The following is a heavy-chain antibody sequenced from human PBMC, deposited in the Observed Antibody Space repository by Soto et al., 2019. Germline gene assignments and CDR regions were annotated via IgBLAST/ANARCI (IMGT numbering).Heavy chain of an antibody. Sequence: SVKVSCKASGGTFSSYAISWVRQAPGQGLEWMGGTIPIFGTANYAQKFQGRVTITADESTSTAYMELSSLRSEDTAVYYCAGYHSSGYCFDYWGQGTLVTVSS. D-gene: IGHD3-22*01. J-gene: IGHJ4*02. CDR3: AGYHSSGYCFDY. CDR2: TIPIFGTA. V-gene: IGHV1-69*13. CDR1: GGTFSSYA.